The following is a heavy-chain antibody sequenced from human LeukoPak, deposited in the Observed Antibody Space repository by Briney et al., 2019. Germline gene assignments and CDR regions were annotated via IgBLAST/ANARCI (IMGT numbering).Heavy chain of an antibody. J-gene: IGHJ4*02. CDR1: GGTFSSYA. V-gene: IGHV1-69*13. D-gene: IGHD5-18*01. Sequence: SVKVSCKASGGTFSSYAISWVRQAPGQGLEWMGGIIPIFGTANYAQKFQGGVTITADESTSTAYMELSSLRSDDTAVYYCARVGTEGYSYGHGWYFDYWGQGTLVTVSS. CDR3: ARVGTEGYSYGHGWYFDY. CDR2: IIPIFGTA.